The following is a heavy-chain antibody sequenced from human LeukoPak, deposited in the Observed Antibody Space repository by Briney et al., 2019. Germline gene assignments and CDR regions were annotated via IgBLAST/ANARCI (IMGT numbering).Heavy chain of an antibody. D-gene: IGHD3-3*01. CDR2: IIPIFGTA. V-gene: IGHV1-69*05. CDR3: ATTIFGVVNPFDY. J-gene: IGHJ4*02. Sequence: SVKVSCKASGGTFSSYAISWVRQAPGQGLEWMGGIIPIFGTANYAQKFQGRVTITTDESTSTAYMELSSLRSEDTAVYYCATTIFGVVNPFDYWGQGTLVTVSS. CDR1: GGTFSSYA.